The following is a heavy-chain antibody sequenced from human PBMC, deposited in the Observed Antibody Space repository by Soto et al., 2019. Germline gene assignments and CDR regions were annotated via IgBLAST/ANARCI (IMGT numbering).Heavy chain of an antibody. CDR1: GGSINTYY. D-gene: IGHD3-22*01. CDR2: IYYSGST. J-gene: IGHJ4*02. Sequence: SETLSLTCTVSGGSINTYYWSWFRQPPGKGLEWIGYIYYSGSTTYNPSLKSRVTISVDTSKNQFSLKLNSVTAADTAVYYCARLGGYYQAFDQWGQGSLVTV. CDR3: ARLGGYYQAFDQ. V-gene: IGHV4-59*08.